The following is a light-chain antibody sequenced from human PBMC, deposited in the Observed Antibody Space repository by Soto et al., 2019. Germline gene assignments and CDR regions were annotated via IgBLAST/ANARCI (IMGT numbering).Light chain of an antibody. CDR2: GAS. V-gene: IGKV3-15*01. CDR1: QSVSTN. Sequence: EVVMTQSPATLSVSPGERATLSCRASQSVSTNLAWYQQKGGQPPRLLIYGASTRATDIPARFSGRGSETEFTLTISSLQSEDFAVYYCQHYNKWPPMYTFGQGTKLEIK. CDR3: QHYNKWPPMYT. J-gene: IGKJ2*01.